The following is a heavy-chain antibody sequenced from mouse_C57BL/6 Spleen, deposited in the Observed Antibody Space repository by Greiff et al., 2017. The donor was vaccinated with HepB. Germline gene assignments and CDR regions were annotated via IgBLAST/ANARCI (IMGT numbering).Heavy chain of an antibody. CDR1: GYAFSSYW. V-gene: IGHV1-80*01. CDR3: AREGTGTLFDY. Sequence: QVQLKQSGAELVKPGASVKISCKASGYAFSSYWMNWVKQRPGKGLEWIGQIYPGDGDTNYNGKLKGKATLTADKSSSTAYMQLSSLTSEDSAVYFCAREGTGTLFDYWGQGTTLTVSS. D-gene: IGHD4-1*01. J-gene: IGHJ2*01. CDR2: IYPGDGDT.